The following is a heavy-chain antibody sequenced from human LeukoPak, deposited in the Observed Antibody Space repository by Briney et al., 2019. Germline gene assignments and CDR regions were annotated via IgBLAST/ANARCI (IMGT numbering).Heavy chain of an antibody. CDR2: ISDSGSII. Sequence: GGSLRLSCAASGFTFSDYYMSWIRQAPGKGLEWVSYISDSGSIIYDADSVKGRFTISRDNAKNSLYLQMNSLRAEDTAVYYCARAVATITVGEMYYFDYWGQGTLVTVSS. CDR1: GFTFSDYY. D-gene: IGHD5-24*01. CDR3: ARAVATITVGEMYYFDY. V-gene: IGHV3-11*01. J-gene: IGHJ4*02.